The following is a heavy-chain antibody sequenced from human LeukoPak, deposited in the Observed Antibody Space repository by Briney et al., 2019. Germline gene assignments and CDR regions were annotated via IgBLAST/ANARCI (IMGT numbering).Heavy chain of an antibody. D-gene: IGHD2-2*01. CDR3: ASYCSSTSCYGGFDY. CDR2: ISYDGSNK. J-gene: IGHJ4*02. V-gene: IGHV3-30-3*01. CDR1: GFTFSSYA. Sequence: GSLRLSCAASGFTFSSYAMHWVRQAPGKGLEWVAVISYDGSNKYYADSVKGRFTISRDNSKNTLYLQMNSLRAEDTAVYYCASYCSSTSCYGGFDYWGQGTLVTVSS.